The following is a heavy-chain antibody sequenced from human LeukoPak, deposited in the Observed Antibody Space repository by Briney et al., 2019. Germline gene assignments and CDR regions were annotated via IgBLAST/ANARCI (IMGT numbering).Heavy chain of an antibody. CDR3: ARPKVGAFDI. CDR2: IIPIFGTA. V-gene: IGHV1-69*13. CDR1: GYTFTSYG. Sequence: SVKVSCKASGYTFTSYGISWVRQAPGQGLEWMGGIIPIFGTANYAQKFQGRVTITADESTSTAYMELSSLRSEDTAVYYCARPKVGAFDIWGQGTMVTVSS. J-gene: IGHJ3*02.